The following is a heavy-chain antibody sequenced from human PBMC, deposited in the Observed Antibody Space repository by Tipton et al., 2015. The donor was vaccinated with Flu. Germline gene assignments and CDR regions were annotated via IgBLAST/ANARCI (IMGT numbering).Heavy chain of an antibody. D-gene: IGHD3-10*01. CDR2: ISCDGGST. CDR1: GFTFDDYA. V-gene: IGHV3-43D*03. J-gene: IGHJ4*02. Sequence: SLRLSCAASGFTFDDYAMHWVRQAPGKGLEWVSLISCDGGSTYYADSVKGRFTISRDNSKNSLYLQMNSLRAEDTALYYCANYGGDYWGQGTLVTVSS. CDR3: ANYGGDY.